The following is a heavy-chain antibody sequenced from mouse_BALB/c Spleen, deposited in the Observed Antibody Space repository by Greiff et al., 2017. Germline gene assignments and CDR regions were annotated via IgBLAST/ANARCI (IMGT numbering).Heavy chain of an antibody. CDR2: ISSGSSTI. D-gene: IGHD1-1*01. J-gene: IGHJ2*01. CDR3: ARTSYYGSSLYYFDY. Sequence: DVQLQESGGGLVQPGGSRKLSCAASGFTFSSFGMHWVRQAPEKGLEWVAYISSGSSTIYYADTVKGRFTISRDNPKNTLFLQMTSLRSEDTAMYYCARTSYYGSSLYYFDYWGQGTTLTVSS. V-gene: IGHV5-17*02. CDR1: GFTFSSFG.